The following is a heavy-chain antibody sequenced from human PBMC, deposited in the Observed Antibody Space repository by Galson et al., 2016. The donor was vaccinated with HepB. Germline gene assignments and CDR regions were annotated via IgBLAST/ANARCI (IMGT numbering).Heavy chain of an antibody. D-gene: IGHD1-26*01. Sequence: TLSLTCGVSGVSITSGAYSWSWIRQPPGKGLEWIGYIYHSGSTYYNPSLKSRVTISVGRSKNQFSLNLSSVTAADTAVYYCARGRARDGSPEFHDWGQGTLVTVSS. CDR2: IYHSGST. V-gene: IGHV4-30-2*01. J-gene: IGHJ4*02. CDR3: ARGRARDGSPEFHD. CDR1: GVSITSGAYS.